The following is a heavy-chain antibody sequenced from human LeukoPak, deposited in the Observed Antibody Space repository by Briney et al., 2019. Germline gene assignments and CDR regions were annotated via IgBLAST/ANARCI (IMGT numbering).Heavy chain of an antibody. J-gene: IGHJ3*02. CDR2: ISSSSSYI. CDR1: GFTFSSYS. Sequence: GGSLRLSCAASGFTFSSYSMNWVRQAPGKGLEWVSSISSSSSYIYYADSVKGRFTISRDNAKNSLYLQMNSLRAEDTAVYYCASLYSSGWNGAFDIWGQGTMVTVSS. D-gene: IGHD6-19*01. CDR3: ASLYSSGWNGAFDI. V-gene: IGHV3-21*01.